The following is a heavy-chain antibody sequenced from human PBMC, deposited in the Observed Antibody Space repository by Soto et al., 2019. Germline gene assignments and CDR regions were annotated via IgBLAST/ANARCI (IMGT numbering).Heavy chain of an antibody. V-gene: IGHV4-59*01. CDR3: AREEYSYGLGYYFDH. CDR2: LYYSGST. Sequence: PSDTLSLTCTVSGGSISSYYWSWIRQPPGKGLEWIGYLYYSGSTNYNPSLKSRVTISVDTSKNQFSLKLSSVTAADTAVYYCAREEYSYGLGYYFDHWGQGTLVTVS. CDR1: GGSISSYY. J-gene: IGHJ4*02. D-gene: IGHD5-18*01.